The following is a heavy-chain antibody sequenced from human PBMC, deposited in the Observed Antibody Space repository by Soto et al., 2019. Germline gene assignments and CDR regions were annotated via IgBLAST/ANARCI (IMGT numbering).Heavy chain of an antibody. CDR2: IWHTGRP. V-gene: IGHV4-4*02. D-gene: IGHD2-15*01. J-gene: IGHJ4*02. CDR1: GDSLTNNHW. Sequence: QLQLRESGPGLVQPSGTLSLTCDVSGDSLTNNHWWSWVRQAPGKGLEWIGEIWHTGRPNYNPSLKSRVAISIDKSKNQFSLKLSSVTAADTAVYYGVRDSRTGCSSINCYMHWGQGTLVTVSS. CDR3: VRDSRTGCSSINCYMH.